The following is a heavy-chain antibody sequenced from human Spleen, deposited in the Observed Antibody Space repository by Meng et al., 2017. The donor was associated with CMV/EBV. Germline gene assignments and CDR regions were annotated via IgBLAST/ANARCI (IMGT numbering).Heavy chain of an antibody. CDR3: ARAGAAVTTHFDF. J-gene: IGHJ4*02. D-gene: IGHD4-17*01. Sequence: QIQLVQSGPELRRPGASVKVSCKASGYNFDIYGITWVRQAPGQGLEWVGWVSAENGDTDYGQKFQGRVTVTADTFTNTDYMEMRSLRSDDSAMYYCARAGAAVTTHFDFWGQGTLVTVSS. CDR1: GYNFDIYG. V-gene: IGHV1-18*01. CDR2: VSAENGDT.